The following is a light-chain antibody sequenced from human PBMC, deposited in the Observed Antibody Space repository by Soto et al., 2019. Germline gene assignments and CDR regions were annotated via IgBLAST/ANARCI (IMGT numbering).Light chain of an antibody. CDR3: QSYDSSLSGSVV. Sequence: QSVLTQPPSVSGAPGQRVTISCTGSSSNIGAGYDVHWYQQHPGTAPKLLIYGNSNRPSGVPDRFSGSKSGTAASLAITGLQAEDEADYYCQSYDSSLSGSVVFGGGTQLTVL. CDR2: GNS. CDR1: SSNIGAGYD. J-gene: IGLJ2*01. V-gene: IGLV1-40*01.